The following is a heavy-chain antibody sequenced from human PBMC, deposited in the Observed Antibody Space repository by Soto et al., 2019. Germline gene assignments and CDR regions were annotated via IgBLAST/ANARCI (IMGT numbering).Heavy chain of an antibody. CDR1: GFTFSSYW. V-gene: IGHV3-7*01. J-gene: IGHJ4*02. CDR3: AITVVPAARSPFIPKFDY. Sequence: GGSLRLSCAASGFTFSSYWMSWVRQAPGKGLEWVANIKQDGSEKYYVDSVKGRFTISRDNAKNSLYLQMNSLRAEDTAVYYCAITVVPAARSPFIPKFDYWGQGTLVTVSS. CDR2: IKQDGSEK. D-gene: IGHD2-2*01.